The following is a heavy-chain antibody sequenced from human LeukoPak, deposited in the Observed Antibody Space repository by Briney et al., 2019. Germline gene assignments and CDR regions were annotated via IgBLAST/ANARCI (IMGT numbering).Heavy chain of an antibody. CDR3: ARDVLGGFDY. CDR1: GVFFSNSN. V-gene: IGHV3-7*04. CDR2: IKQDGSKK. Sequence: AGTLTLSCAVSGVFFSNSNMSWGRIRPRPGLERVANIKQDGSKKYYVDSVKARFTISRDNAKTSRYLQMNGLRAEDTAVYYCARDVLGGFDYWGQGTLVTVSS. D-gene: IGHD2-8*01. J-gene: IGHJ4*02.